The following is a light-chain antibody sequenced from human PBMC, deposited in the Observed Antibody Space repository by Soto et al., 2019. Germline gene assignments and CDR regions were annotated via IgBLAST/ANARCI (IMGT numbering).Light chain of an antibody. CDR1: QSVSSN. Sequence: EIVMKQSPATLSVSPGERATLSCRASQSVSSNIAWYQQKPGQAPRLLIYGASSRATGIPDRFTGSVSGTDFTLTISRLEPEDFAVYYCQQYNNWPWTFGQGTKVDIK. J-gene: IGKJ1*01. V-gene: IGKV3D-15*01. CDR2: GAS. CDR3: QQYNNWPWT.